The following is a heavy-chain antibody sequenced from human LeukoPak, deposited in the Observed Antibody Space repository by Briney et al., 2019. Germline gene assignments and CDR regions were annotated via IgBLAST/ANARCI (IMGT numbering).Heavy chain of an antibody. Sequence: GGSLRLSCAASGFTFSSYAMSWVRQAPGKGLEWVSAISGSGGSTYYADSVKGRFTISRDNSKNTLYLQMNSLRAEDTAVYYCAKDRSPYSSSPYFDYWGQGTLVTVSS. CDR2: ISGSGGST. CDR3: AKDRSPYSSSPYFDY. D-gene: IGHD6-6*01. J-gene: IGHJ4*02. CDR1: GFTFSSYA. V-gene: IGHV3-23*01.